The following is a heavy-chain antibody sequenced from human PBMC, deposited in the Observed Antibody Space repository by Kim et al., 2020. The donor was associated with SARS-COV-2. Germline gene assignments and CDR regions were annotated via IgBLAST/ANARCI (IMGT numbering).Heavy chain of an antibody. CDR3: ARDRGEWFGDFLIRRFAGMDV. J-gene: IGHJ6*02. D-gene: IGHD3-10*01. Sequence: GGSLRLSCAASGFTFSSYDMHWVRQATGKGLEWVSAIGTAGDTYYPGSVKGRFTISRENAKNSLYLQMNSLRAGDTAVYYCARDRGEWFGDFLIRRFAGMDVWGQGTTVTVSS. CDR1: GFTFSSYD. V-gene: IGHV3-13*01. CDR2: IGTAGDT.